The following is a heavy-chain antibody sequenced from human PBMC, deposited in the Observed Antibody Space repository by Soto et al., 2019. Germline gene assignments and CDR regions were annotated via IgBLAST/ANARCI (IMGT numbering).Heavy chain of an antibody. V-gene: IGHV4-59*08. CDR2: IYYSGST. Sequence: TLSLTRTVYGGSISSYFWSWIRQPPWKGLEWIGYIYYSGSTNYNPSLKSRVTISVDTSKNQFSLKLSSVTAADTAVYYCARLSATFDPWGQGTLVTVS. D-gene: IGHD2-21*01. J-gene: IGHJ5*02. CDR1: GGSISSYF. CDR3: ARLSATFDP.